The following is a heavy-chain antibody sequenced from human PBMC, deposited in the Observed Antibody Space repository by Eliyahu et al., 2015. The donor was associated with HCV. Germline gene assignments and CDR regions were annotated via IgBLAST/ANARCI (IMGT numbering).Heavy chain of an antibody. Sequence: QVQLVESGGGVVQPGRSLRLSCAXSGFTFSXXGMHWVRXAPGKGLXWVAVIWYDGSNKYYADSVKGRFTISRDNSKNTLYLQMNSLRAEDTAVYYCATDDYGGNSRVDYWGQGTLVTVSS. CDR2: IWYDGSNK. D-gene: IGHD4-23*01. J-gene: IGHJ4*02. V-gene: IGHV3-33*01. CDR1: GFTFSXXG. CDR3: ATDDYGGNSRVDY.